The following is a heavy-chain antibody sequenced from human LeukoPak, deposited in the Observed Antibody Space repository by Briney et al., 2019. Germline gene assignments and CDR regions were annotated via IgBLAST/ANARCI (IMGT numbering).Heavy chain of an antibody. CDR3: TFHRLSFLNYFES. V-gene: IGHV1-24*01. D-gene: IGHD2/OR15-2a*01. Sequence: GASVKVSCKVSGSTLSELSIHWVRQAPGKGLEWMGGFDPEDGAIIYAQNFQDRVAMNEDRSTDTSYLELSSLTFDDTAVYYCTFHRLSFLNYFESWGQGTLVTVSS. J-gene: IGHJ4*02. CDR1: GSTLSELS. CDR2: FDPEDGAI.